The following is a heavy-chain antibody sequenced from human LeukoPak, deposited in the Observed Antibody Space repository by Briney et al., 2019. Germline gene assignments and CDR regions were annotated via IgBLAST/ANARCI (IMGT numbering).Heavy chain of an antibody. V-gene: IGHV3-7*01. CDR3: AREGRSTSRQGNWFDP. J-gene: IGHJ5*02. Sequence: PGRSLRLSCAASGFTFSSYWMSWVRQAPGKGLEWVANINQDGSEKYYVDSVKGRFTISRDNAKNSLYLQMNSLRAEDTAVYYCAREGRSTSRQGNWFDPWGQGTLVTVSS. CDR1: GFTFSSYW. CDR2: INQDGSEK. D-gene: IGHD2-2*01.